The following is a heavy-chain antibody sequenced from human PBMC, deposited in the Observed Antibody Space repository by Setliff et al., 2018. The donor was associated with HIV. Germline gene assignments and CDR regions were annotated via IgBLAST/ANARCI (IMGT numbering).Heavy chain of an antibody. Sequence: ASVKVSCKASGYTFTTYGVNWVRQAPGQGLEWMGWINPYNGNTKFAQKFQGSVTMTTDTSTTTAFMELRSLKADDTGISYCSRSGVPPYYYYGMDVWGQGTTVTVSS. CDR1: GYTFTTYG. V-gene: IGHV1-18*04. J-gene: IGHJ6*02. CDR2: INPYNGNT. D-gene: IGHD3-10*01. CDR3: SRSGVPPYYYYGMDV.